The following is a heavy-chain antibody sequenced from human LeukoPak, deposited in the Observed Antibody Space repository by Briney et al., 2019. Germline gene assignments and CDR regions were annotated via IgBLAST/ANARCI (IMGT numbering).Heavy chain of an antibody. CDR2: INHSGST. CDR3: ASSYDSSGYYSSN. J-gene: IGHJ4*02. CDR1: GGSFSGYY. Sequence: SETLSLTCAVYGGSFSGYYWSWIRQPPGKGLEWIGEINHSGSTNYNPSLKSRVTISVDRSKNQSSLKLSSVTAADTAVYYCASSYDSSGYYSSNWGQGTLVTVSS. V-gene: IGHV4-34*01. D-gene: IGHD3-22*01.